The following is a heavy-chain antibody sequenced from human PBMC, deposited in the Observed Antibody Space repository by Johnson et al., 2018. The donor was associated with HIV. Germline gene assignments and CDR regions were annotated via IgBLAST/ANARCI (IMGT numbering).Heavy chain of an antibody. J-gene: IGHJ3*02. D-gene: IGHD3-3*01. CDR2: MSYAGSSK. CDR1: GFTFSSYA. Sequence: QVLLVASGGGLVQPGRSLRLSCAASGFTFSSYAMHWVRQAPGKGLEWVAVMSYAGSSKYYADSVKGRFTISRDNSRNTLYLQMNSLRAEDTAVYYCARDQAIFGVVLASDAFDIWGQGTMVTVSS. V-gene: IGHV3-30*04. CDR3: ARDQAIFGVVLASDAFDI.